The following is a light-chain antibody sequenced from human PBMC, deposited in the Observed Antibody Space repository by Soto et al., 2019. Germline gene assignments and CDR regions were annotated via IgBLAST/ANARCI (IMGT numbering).Light chain of an antibody. J-gene: IGKJ5*01. CDR1: QSVRTS. Sequence: EVVLTQSPATLSLSPGERATLSCRASQSVRTSLAWYQHKPGQAPRLVIYDASLRANGVPARFGGSGSGTDFTLTINSLEPEDFAVYYCQRRNVWPPITFGQGTRLEIK. V-gene: IGKV3-11*01. CDR3: QRRNVWPPIT. CDR2: DAS.